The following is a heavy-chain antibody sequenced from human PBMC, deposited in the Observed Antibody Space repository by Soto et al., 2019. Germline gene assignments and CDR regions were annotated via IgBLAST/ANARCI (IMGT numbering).Heavy chain of an antibody. Sequence: QVQLQESGPGLVKPSQTLSLTCTVSGGSISSGDYYWSWIRQPPGKGLEWIGYIYYSGSTYYNPSLKSRVTISVDTSKNQFSLKLSSVTAADTAVYYCARGVRHYYDSSVPIKVWFDPWGQGTLVTVSS. J-gene: IGHJ5*02. D-gene: IGHD3-22*01. V-gene: IGHV4-30-4*01. CDR1: GGSISSGDYY. CDR2: IYYSGST. CDR3: ARGVRHYYDSSVPIKVWFDP.